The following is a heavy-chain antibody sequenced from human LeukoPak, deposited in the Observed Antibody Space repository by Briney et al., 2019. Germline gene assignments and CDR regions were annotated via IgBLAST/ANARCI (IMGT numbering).Heavy chain of an antibody. CDR2: INPNSGGT. D-gene: IGHD3-22*01. CDR3: ARGPRKYYYDSRAFDY. J-gene: IGHJ4*02. V-gene: IGHV1-2*02. CDR1: GYTFTGYY. Sequence: ASVKVSCKASGYTFTGYYMHWVRQAPGQGLEWMGWINPNSGGTNYAQKFQGRVTMTRDTSISTAYMELSRLRSDDTAVYYCARGPRKYYYDSRAFDYWGQGTLVTVSS.